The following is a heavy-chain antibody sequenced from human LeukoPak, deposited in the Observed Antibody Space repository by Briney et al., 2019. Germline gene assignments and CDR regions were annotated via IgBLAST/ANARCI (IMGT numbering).Heavy chain of an antibody. D-gene: IGHD1-14*01. V-gene: IGHV4-39*07. CDR3: ARVYNVDV. J-gene: IGHJ6*04. CDR1: GGSIISSSYY. CDR2: IYYSGST. Sequence: SETLSLTCTVSGGSIISSSYYWDWIRQPPGKGLEWIGSIYYSGSTYYNPSLKSRVTISVDTSKSQFSLKLSSVTAADTAVYYCARVYNVDVWGKGTTVTVSS.